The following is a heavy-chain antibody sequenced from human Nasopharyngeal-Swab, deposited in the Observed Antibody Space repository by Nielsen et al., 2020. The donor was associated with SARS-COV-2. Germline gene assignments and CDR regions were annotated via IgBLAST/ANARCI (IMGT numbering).Heavy chain of an antibody. V-gene: IGHV3-15*01. CDR2: IKSKTDGGTT. CDR3: TTRGGY. Sequence: VGLAPGKGVGWVGRIKSKTDGGTTDYAAPGKGRFTISRDDSKNTLYLQMNSLETEDTAVDYCTTRGGYWGQGTLVTVSS. J-gene: IGHJ4*02. D-gene: IGHD3-10*01.